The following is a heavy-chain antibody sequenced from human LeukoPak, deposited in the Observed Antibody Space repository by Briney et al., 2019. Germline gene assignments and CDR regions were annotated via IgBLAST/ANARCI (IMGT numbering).Heavy chain of an antibody. Sequence: GGSLRLSCVASGFTFSTYGMSWVRQAPGKGLEWVTFIQYDGSKKYYADSVKGRFTISRDNSKNTLYLEMNSLRAEDTAVYYCAKDIGSYYDYWGQGILVTVSS. CDR2: IQYDGSKK. D-gene: IGHD3-10*01. CDR1: GFTFSTYG. CDR3: AKDIGSYYDY. J-gene: IGHJ4*02. V-gene: IGHV3-30*02.